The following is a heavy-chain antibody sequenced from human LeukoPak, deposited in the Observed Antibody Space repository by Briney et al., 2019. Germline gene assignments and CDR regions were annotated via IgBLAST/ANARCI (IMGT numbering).Heavy chain of an antibody. J-gene: IGHJ6*04. CDR1: GFTFSDYY. Sequence: PGGSLRLSCAASGFTFSDYYMSWIRQAPGKGLEWVSYISSSGSTIYYADSVKGRFTISRDHAKNSLYLQMNSLRAEDTAVYYCARPYSSSWYQIPPGVWGKGTTVTVSS. D-gene: IGHD6-13*01. V-gene: IGHV3-11*04. CDR2: ISSSGSTI. CDR3: ARPYSSSWYQIPPGV.